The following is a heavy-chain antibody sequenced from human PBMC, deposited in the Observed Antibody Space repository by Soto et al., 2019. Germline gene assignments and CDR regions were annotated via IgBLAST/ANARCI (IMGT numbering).Heavy chain of an antibody. J-gene: IGHJ6*02. V-gene: IGHV1-69*02. D-gene: IGHD3-16*01. CDR2: IIPILGIA. CDR1: GGTFSSYT. CDR3: ASSFTLTRHYYYYGMDV. Sequence: QVQLVQSGAEVKKPGSSVKVSCKASGGTFSSYTISWVRQAPGQGLEWMGRIIPILGIANYAQKFQGRVTITADKSTSTAYMELSSLRSEDTAVYYCASSFTLTRHYYYYGMDVWGQGTTVTVSS.